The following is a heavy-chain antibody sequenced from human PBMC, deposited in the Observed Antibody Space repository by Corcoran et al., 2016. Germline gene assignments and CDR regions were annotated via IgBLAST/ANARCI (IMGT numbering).Heavy chain of an antibody. CDR2: IYPGDSDT. CDR1: GYSFTSYW. Sequence: EVQLVQSGAEVKKPGESLKISCKGSGYSFTSYWIGWVRQMPGKGLEWMGIIYPGDSDTRYSPSFQGQVTISADKSISNSYLQWSSLKASDTARDYCARHRIVGAIPLDCMDVWGQGTTVTVSS. D-gene: IGHD1-26*01. V-gene: IGHV5-51*01. J-gene: IGHJ6*02. CDR3: ARHRIVGAIPLDCMDV.